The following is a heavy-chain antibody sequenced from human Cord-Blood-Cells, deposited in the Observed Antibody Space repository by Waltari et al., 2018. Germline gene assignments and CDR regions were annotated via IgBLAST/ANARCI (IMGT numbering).Heavy chain of an antibody. V-gene: IGHV3-30-3*01. Sequence: QVQLVESGGGVVQPGRSLRPACAASGFTFSSYAMHWVRQAPGKGLEWVAVISYDGSNKYYADSVKGRFTISRDNSKNTLYLQMNSLRAEDTAVYYCARSLDYWGQGTLVTVSS. CDR2: ISYDGSNK. CDR3: ARSLDY. J-gene: IGHJ4*02. CDR1: GFTFSSYA.